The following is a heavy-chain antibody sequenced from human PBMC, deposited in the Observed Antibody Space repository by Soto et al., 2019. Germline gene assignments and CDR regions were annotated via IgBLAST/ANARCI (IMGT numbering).Heavy chain of an antibody. CDR3: ARVARGYCSSTSCYLDAFDI. Sequence: SVKVSCKASGGTFSSYTISWVRQAPGQGLEWMGRIIPILGIANYAQKFQGRVTITADKSTSTAYMELSSLRSEDTAVYYCARVARGYCSSTSCYLDAFDIWGQGTMVTVSS. D-gene: IGHD2-2*01. J-gene: IGHJ3*02. CDR2: IIPILGIA. V-gene: IGHV1-69*02. CDR1: GGTFSSYT.